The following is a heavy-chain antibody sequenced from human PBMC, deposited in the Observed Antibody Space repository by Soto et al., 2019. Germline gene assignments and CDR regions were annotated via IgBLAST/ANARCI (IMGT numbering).Heavy chain of an antibody. D-gene: IGHD6-13*01. CDR1: GYTFTSYG. V-gene: IGHV1-18*01. CDR2: ISAYNGNT. J-gene: IGHJ5*02. Sequence: ASVKVSCKASGYTFTSYGISWVRQAPGQGLEWMGWISAYNGNTNYAQKLQGRVTMTTDTSTSAAYMELRSLRSDDTAVYYCATYSSSWYWFDPWGQGTLVTVS. CDR3: ATYSSSWYWFDP.